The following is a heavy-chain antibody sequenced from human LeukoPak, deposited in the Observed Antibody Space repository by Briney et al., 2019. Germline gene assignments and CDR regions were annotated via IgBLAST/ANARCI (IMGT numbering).Heavy chain of an antibody. Sequence: PGGSLRLSCAASGFTFSTYGMHWVRQAPGKGLEWVAVISSDGGTKYYADSVKGRFTISRDNSKNTLYVQMNSLGPDDTAVYYRAKDLFDYWGQGTLVSVSA. V-gene: IGHV3-30*18. CDR2: ISSDGGTK. CDR3: AKDLFDY. CDR1: GFTFSTYG. J-gene: IGHJ4*02.